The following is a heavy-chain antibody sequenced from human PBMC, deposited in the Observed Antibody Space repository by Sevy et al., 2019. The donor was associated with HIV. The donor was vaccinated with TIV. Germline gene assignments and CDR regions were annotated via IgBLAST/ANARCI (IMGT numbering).Heavy chain of an antibody. CDR2: ISGSGGST. D-gene: IGHD1-20*01. V-gene: IGHV3-23*01. CDR3: AKDGYKPSVGDENYYYYYMDV. Sequence: GGSLRLSCAASGFTFSSYAMSWVRQAPGKGLEWVSAISGSGGSTYYADSVKGRFTISRDNYKNTLYLQMKSLRAEDTAVYYCAKDGYKPSVGDENYYYYYMDVWGKGTTVTVSS. CDR1: GFTFSSYA. J-gene: IGHJ6*03.